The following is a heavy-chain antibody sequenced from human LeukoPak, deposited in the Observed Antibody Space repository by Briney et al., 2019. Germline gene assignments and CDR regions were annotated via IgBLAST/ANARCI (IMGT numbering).Heavy chain of an antibody. J-gene: IGHJ4*02. Sequence: PGGSLRLSCEASGFSISTYSMNWVRQAPGKGLEWVSSISSSSSNIYYADSVKGRVAISRDNAKNSLRLQMNSLKPEDTAVYYCARNRGTYYFDYWGQGTLVTVSS. CDR3: ARNRGTYYFDY. V-gene: IGHV3-21*06. D-gene: IGHD3-10*01. CDR1: GFSISTYS. CDR2: ISSSSSNI.